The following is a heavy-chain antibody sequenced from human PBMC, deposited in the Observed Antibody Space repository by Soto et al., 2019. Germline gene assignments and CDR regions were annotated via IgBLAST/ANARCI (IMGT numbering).Heavy chain of an antibody. D-gene: IGHD3-10*01. Sequence: QVHLQQWGAGLLEPSKTLSLTCAVSGVSFDGFLWTWIRQSPGKGLEWIGEISRAGGSNYNPSLNGRVTISLDTSKDQFYLRLRSVTAADTGVYYCARVLLWFGAVEYWGQGTPVNVSS. CDR2: ISRAGGS. V-gene: IGHV4-34*01. CDR1: GVSFDGFL. J-gene: IGHJ4*02. CDR3: ARVLLWFGAVEY.